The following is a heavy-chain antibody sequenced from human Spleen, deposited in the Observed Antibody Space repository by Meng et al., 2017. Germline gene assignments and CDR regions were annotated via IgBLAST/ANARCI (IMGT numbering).Heavy chain of an antibody. Sequence: GESLKISCAASGFTFSSYEMNWVRQAPGKGLEWVSYISSSGSSIYYADSVKGRFTISRDNAKDSLYLQMNSLRAEDTAVYYCARDQGSSGWYNPFDYWGQGTLVTVSS. D-gene: IGHD6-19*01. CDR2: ISSSGSSI. CDR1: GFTFSSYE. CDR3: ARDQGSSGWYNPFDY. V-gene: IGHV3-48*03. J-gene: IGHJ4*02.